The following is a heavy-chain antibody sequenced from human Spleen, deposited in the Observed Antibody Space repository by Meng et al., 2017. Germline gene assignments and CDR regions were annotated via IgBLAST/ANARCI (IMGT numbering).Heavy chain of an antibody. CDR2: IYPGDSDT. Sequence: GESLKISCKGSGYSFTTYWIGWVRQRPGKGLEWMGIIYPGDSDTRYSPSFQGQVTISADKSISTAYLQWSSLKASDTAMYYCARARNYDYVWGTEDYWGQGTLVTVSS. CDR3: ARARNYDYVWGTEDY. CDR1: GYSFTTYW. D-gene: IGHD3-16*01. V-gene: IGHV5-51*01. J-gene: IGHJ4*02.